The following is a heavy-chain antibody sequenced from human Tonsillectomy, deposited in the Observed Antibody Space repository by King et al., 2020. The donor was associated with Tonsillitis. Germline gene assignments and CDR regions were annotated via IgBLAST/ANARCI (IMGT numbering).Heavy chain of an antibody. J-gene: IGHJ4*02. Sequence: VQLVESGGGLVQPGGSLRLSCAASGFTFSSYGMSWVRQAPGKGLEWVSAISGSGGTTYYADSVKGRFTISRDNSKNTLYLQMNSLRAEDTAVYYCAKDRPQGTWGGAIYHFDSWGQGTLVTVSS. CDR2: ISGSGGTT. CDR1: GFTFSSYG. D-gene: IGHD3-10*01. V-gene: IGHV3-23*04. CDR3: AKDRPQGTWGGAIYHFDS.